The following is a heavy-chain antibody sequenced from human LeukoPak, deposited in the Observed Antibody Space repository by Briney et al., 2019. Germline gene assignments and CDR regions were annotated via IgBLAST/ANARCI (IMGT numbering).Heavy chain of an antibody. Sequence: PSETLSLTCAVSGYSISSGYYWGWSRRPPGKGLEGIGSIYHSWNTYYNPSLKSPVAISVDTSKIQFSPMLGSVTAADSAVYDGGRSSTAARGTPDYWGQGTLVTVSS. D-gene: IGHD6-6*01. V-gene: IGHV4-38-2*01. CDR1: GYSISSGYY. J-gene: IGHJ4*02. CDR3: GRSSTAARGTPDY. CDR2: IYHSWNT.